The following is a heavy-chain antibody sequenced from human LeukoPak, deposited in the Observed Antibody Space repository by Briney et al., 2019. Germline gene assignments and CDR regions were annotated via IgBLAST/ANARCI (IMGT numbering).Heavy chain of an antibody. CDR1: GFTFSTYN. Sequence: GGSLRLSCAASGFTFSTYNMHWVRQAPGKGLEWVSSISSSSSYMYYADSVKGRFTISRDNAKNSLFLQMNSLRAEDTAVYYCTTGRRGLRGTNWGQGTLVTVSS. D-gene: IGHD4-17*01. CDR2: ISSSSSYM. J-gene: IGHJ4*02. V-gene: IGHV3-21*03. CDR3: TTGRRGLRGTN.